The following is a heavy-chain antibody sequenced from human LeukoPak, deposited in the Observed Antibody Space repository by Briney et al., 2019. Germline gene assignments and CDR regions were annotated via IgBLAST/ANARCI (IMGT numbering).Heavy chain of an antibody. CDR3: ARVGSRYCSSTSCYTAFDY. V-gene: IGHV1-24*01. CDR2: FDLEDGEI. J-gene: IGHJ4*02. Sequence: ASVKVSCKVSGHALKKLSMHWVRQAPGKGLEWMGSFDLEDGEIVYSQKFQGRVTMTADTSLDTIYMELSSLKSEDTAVYYCARVGSRYCSSTSCYTAFDYWGQGTLVTVSS. D-gene: IGHD2-2*02. CDR1: GHALKKLS.